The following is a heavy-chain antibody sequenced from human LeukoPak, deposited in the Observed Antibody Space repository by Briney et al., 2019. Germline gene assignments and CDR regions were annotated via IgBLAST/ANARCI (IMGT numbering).Heavy chain of an antibody. CDR2: INPSGGST. J-gene: IGHJ3*02. CDR1: GYXFTTYY. Sequence: GASVKVSCMASGYXFTTYYMHWVRQAPGQGLEWMALINPSGGSTHYAQKFQGRVTVTRDTSTSTVYMELTSLRSEDTAVYYCACLPYAFDIWGQGTMVTVSS. CDR3: ACLPYAFDI. V-gene: IGHV1-46*01.